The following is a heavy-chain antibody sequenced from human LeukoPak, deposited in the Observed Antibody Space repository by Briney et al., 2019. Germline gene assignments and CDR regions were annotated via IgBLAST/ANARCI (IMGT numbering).Heavy chain of an antibody. CDR3: ARVTGYMIEDYFDY. V-gene: IGHV4-39*07. D-gene: IGHD3-22*01. CDR1: GGSISSSSYY. CDR2: IYYSGST. Sequence: PSETLSLTCTVSGGSISSSSYYWGWIRQPPGKGLEWIGSIYYSGSTYYNPSLKSRVTVSVDTSKNQFSLKLSSVTAADTAVYYCARVTGYMIEDYFDYWGQGTLVTVSS. J-gene: IGHJ4*02.